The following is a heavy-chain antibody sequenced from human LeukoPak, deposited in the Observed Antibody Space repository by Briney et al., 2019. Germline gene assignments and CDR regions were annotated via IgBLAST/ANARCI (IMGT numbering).Heavy chain of an antibody. Sequence: SETLSLTCAVYGGSFSGYYWSWIRQPPGKGVEWIGEINHSGSTNYNPSLKSRVTISVDTSKNQFSLKLSSVTAADTAVYYCARSFHRAGKRARDYWGQGTLVTVSS. V-gene: IGHV4-34*01. J-gene: IGHJ4*02. CDR1: GGSFSGYY. D-gene: IGHD3-10*01. CDR2: INHSGST. CDR3: ARSFHRAGKRARDY.